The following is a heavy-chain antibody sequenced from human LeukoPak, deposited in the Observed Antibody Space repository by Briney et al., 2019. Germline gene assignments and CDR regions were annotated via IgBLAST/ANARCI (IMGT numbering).Heavy chain of an antibody. J-gene: IGHJ4*02. CDR2: TNWNGGST. CDR1: GFTFDDYG. Sequence: GRSLRLSCAASGFTFDDYGMSWVRQAPGKGLEWVSGTNWNGGSTGYADSVKGRFTISRDNAKNSLYLQMNSLRAEDTALYYCAREGEYYDSKPSFFDYWGQGTLVTVSS. CDR3: AREGEYYDSKPSFFDY. D-gene: IGHD3-22*01. V-gene: IGHV3-20*04.